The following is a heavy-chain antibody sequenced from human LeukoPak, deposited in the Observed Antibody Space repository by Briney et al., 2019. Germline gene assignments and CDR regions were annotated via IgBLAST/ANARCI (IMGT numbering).Heavy chain of an antibody. D-gene: IGHD3-10*01. CDR1: GFTFSDHG. CDR3: AKDKGSASYSTYYFDY. Sequence: GRSLRLSRAASGFTFSDHGMHWVRQAPGKGLEWVAVMAYDGSNKSYADSVKGRFTISGDNSKNTLYLQMNSLRTEDTAIYYCAKDKGSASYSTYYFDYWGQGTLVTVSS. V-gene: IGHV3-30*18. CDR2: MAYDGSNK. J-gene: IGHJ4*02.